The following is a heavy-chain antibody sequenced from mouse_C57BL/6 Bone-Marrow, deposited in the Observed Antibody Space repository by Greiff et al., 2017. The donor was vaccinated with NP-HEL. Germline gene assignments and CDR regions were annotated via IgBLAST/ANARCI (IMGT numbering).Heavy chain of an antibody. CDR3: ARERDIYQGFAY. D-gene: IGHD2-1*01. V-gene: IGHV3-6*01. Sequence: EVKLVESGPGLVKPSQSLSLTCSVTGYSITSGYYWNWIRQFPGNKLEWMGYISYDGSNNYNPSLKNRISITRDTSKNQFFLKLNSVTTEDTATYYCARERDIYQGFAYWGQGTLVTVSA. CDR2: ISYDGSN. CDR1: GYSITSGYY. J-gene: IGHJ3*01.